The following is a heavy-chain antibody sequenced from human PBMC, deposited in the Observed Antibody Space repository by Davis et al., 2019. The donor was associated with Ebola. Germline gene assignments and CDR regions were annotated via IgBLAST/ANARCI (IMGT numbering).Heavy chain of an antibody. Sequence: MPSETLSLTCTVSGGSITSDEYYWSWIRQPPGKGLEWFAYIYYSGSTYYNPSLKSRVTISVDTSKNQLSLRLTSVIAADTAVYYCARFPIVVEPASISWGQGTLVTVSS. CDR1: GGSITSDEYY. CDR2: IYYSGST. CDR3: ARFPIVVEPASIS. V-gene: IGHV4-30-4*01. J-gene: IGHJ4*02. D-gene: IGHD2-2*01.